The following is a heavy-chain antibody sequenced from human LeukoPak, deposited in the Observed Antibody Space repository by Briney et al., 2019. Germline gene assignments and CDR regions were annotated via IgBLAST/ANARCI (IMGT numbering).Heavy chain of an antibody. D-gene: IGHD6-19*01. CDR2: IYSGGST. CDR3: ARAVAGPFQLDY. J-gene: IGHJ4*02. Sequence: GGSLRPSCAASGFTVSSNYMGWVRQAPGKGLEWVSVIYSGGSTYYADSVKGRFTIPRDNSKNTLYLQMNSLRAEDTAVYYCARAVAGPFQLDYWGQGTLVTVSS. V-gene: IGHV3-66*01. CDR1: GFTVSSNY.